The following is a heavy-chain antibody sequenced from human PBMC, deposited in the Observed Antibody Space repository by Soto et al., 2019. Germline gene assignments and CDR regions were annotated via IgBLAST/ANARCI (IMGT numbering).Heavy chain of an antibody. CDR1: GYTFTSYG. Sequence: ASVKVSCKASGYTFTSYGISWARQAPGQGLEWMGWISAYNGNTNYAQKLQGRVTMTTDTSTSTAYMELRSLRSDDTAVYYCARGFVEGVLRFLEWLPPTAADAFDIWGQGTMVTVSS. CDR3: ARGFVEGVLRFLEWLPPTAADAFDI. CDR2: ISAYNGNT. J-gene: IGHJ3*02. V-gene: IGHV1-18*01. D-gene: IGHD3-3*01.